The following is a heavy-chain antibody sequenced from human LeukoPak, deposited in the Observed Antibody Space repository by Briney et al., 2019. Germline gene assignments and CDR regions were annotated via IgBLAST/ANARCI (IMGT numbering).Heavy chain of an antibody. V-gene: IGHV4-4*07. J-gene: IGHJ4*02. CDR2: IYASGST. CDR3: ARTSARGAQFDY. D-gene: IGHD3-10*01. Sequence: SETLSLTCTVSGGSISNYYWSWIRQPAGMGLGWIGRIYASGSTNYNPSLKSRVTMSVDTSNNQFSLNLSSVTAADTAVYYCARTSARGAQFDYWGQGTLVTVSS. CDR1: GGSISNYY.